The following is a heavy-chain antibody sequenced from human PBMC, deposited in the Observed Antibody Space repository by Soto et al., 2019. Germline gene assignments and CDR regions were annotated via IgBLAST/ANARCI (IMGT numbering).Heavy chain of an antibody. CDR1: GFTFSDHY. J-gene: IGHJ6*02. V-gene: IGHV3-72*01. D-gene: IGHD6-13*01. CDR3: ARVVAAADYGMDV. CDR2: IRNKVNSYTT. Sequence: PGGSLRLSCAASGFTFSDHYMDWVRQPPGKGLEWVGRIRNKVNSYTTEYAASVKGRFIISRDDSKKSLYLQMNSLKTEDTAVYYCARVVAAADYGMDVWGQGTTVTVSS.